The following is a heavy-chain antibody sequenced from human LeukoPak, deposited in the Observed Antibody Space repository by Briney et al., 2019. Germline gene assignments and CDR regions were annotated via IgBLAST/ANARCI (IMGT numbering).Heavy chain of an antibody. Sequence: ASVKVSGKASGYTFTGYYMYWVRQAPGQGLEWMGWINPNSGGTNYAQKFQGRVTMTRDTSISTAYMELSRLRSDDTAVYHCASYGDYVNYPVNWGQGTLVTVSS. V-gene: IGHV1-2*02. J-gene: IGHJ4*02. CDR2: INPNSGGT. CDR1: GYTFTGYY. CDR3: ASYGDYVNYPVN. D-gene: IGHD4-17*01.